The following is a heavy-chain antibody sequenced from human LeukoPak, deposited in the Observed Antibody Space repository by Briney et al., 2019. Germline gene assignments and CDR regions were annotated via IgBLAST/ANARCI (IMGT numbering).Heavy chain of an antibody. CDR3: AKAYPTARGVNFDY. D-gene: IGHD3-10*01. Sequence: GGSLRLSCAASGFTFSSSAISWVRQAPRKGLQWLSTINGDGGGDTTNYADPVKGRFTISRDTSKNTLCLQMSSLRVEDTAVYYCAKAYPTARGVNFDYWGQGTLVTVSS. V-gene: IGHV3-23*01. J-gene: IGHJ4*02. CDR1: GFTFSSSA. CDR2: INGDGGGDTT.